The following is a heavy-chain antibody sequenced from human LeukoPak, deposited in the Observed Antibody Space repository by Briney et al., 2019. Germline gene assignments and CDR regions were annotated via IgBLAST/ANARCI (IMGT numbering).Heavy chain of an antibody. Sequence: GGSLRLSCAASGFTFSDYAMSWVRQAPGKGLEWVSTISGSGDSTYYADSVKGRFTISRDNSKNTLYLQMNSLRAEDTAVYSCTKDGEVGNWADYWGQGTLVTVSS. CDR1: GFTFSDYA. V-gene: IGHV3-23*01. CDR3: TKDGEVGNWADY. J-gene: IGHJ4*02. D-gene: IGHD2-21*01. CDR2: ISGSGDST.